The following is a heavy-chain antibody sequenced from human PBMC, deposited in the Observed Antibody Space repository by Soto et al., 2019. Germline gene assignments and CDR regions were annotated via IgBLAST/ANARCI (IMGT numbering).Heavy chain of an antibody. J-gene: IGHJ4*02. Sequence: ASVKVSCKASGYTFTSYGISWVRQAPGQGLEWMGWISAYNGNTNYAQKLQGRVTMTTDTSTSTAYMELRSLRSDDTAVYYCAVGYCSSTSCYAGVGVIQPTDYWGQGTLVTVSS. D-gene: IGHD2-2*01. V-gene: IGHV1-18*01. CDR1: GYTFTSYG. CDR2: ISAYNGNT. CDR3: AVGYCSSTSCYAGVGVIQPTDY.